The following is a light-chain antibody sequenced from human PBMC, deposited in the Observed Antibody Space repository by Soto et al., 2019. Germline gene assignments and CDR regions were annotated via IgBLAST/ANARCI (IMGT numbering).Light chain of an antibody. Sequence: DIVMTQSPDSLAVSLGERATINCKSSQSVLYSSNNKNYLAWYQQKPGQPPKLLIYWASTRESGVPDRFSGSGSGTDFTLTISSLQAEDVAVYFCQQYYSTRTLGQATKVDIK. V-gene: IGKV4-1*01. J-gene: IGKJ1*01. CDR1: QSVLYSSNNKNY. CDR2: WAS. CDR3: QQYYSTRT.